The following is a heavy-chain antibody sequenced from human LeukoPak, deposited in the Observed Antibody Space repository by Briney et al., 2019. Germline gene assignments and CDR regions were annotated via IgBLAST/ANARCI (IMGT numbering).Heavy chain of an antibody. CDR3: ARGGPPVTIFGVVISWFDP. J-gene: IGHJ5*02. CDR2: IYYSERT. Sequence: SETLSLTCTVSGGSISRYYWSWLRQPPGKGLEWLGYIYYSERTNYNPSLKTRVTISVDMSKNQFSLKLSSVTAADTAVYYCARGGPPVTIFGVVISWFDPWGQGTLVTVSS. CDR1: GGSISRYY. V-gene: IGHV4-59*01. D-gene: IGHD3-3*01.